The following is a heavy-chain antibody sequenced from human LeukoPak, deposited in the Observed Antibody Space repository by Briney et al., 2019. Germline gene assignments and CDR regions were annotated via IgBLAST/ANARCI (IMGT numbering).Heavy chain of an antibody. V-gene: IGHV3-30*18. Sequence: PGGSLRLSCAASGFTFSSYGMHWVRQAPGKGLEWVAVISYDGSNKYYADSVKGRFTISRDNSKNTLYLQMNSLRAEDTAVYYCAKDGAYYYGSGESYWGQGTLVTVSS. CDR2: ISYDGSNK. CDR3: AKDGAYYYGSGESY. J-gene: IGHJ4*02. CDR1: GFTFSSYG. D-gene: IGHD3-10*01.